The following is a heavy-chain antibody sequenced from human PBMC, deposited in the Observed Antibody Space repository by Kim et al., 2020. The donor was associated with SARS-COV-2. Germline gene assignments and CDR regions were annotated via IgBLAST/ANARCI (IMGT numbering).Heavy chain of an antibody. D-gene: IGHD2-15*01. Sequence: SVKVSCKASGGTFSSYAISWVRQAPGQGLEWMGGIIPIFGTANYAQKFQGRVTITADESTSTAYMELSSLRSEDTAVYYCARDPSPAEPSYCSGGSCLNWFDPWGQGTLVTVSS. V-gene: IGHV1-69*13. J-gene: IGHJ5*02. CDR2: IIPIFGTA. CDR3: ARDPSPAEPSYCSGGSCLNWFDP. CDR1: GGTFSSYA.